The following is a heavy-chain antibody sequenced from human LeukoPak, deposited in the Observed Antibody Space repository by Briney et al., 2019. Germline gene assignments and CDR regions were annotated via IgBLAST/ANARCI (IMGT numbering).Heavy chain of an antibody. Sequence: GASVKVSCKASGYTFTSYGISLVRQAPGQGLEWMGRISAYNGNTNYAQKLQGRVTMTTDTSTSTAYMELRSLRSDDTAVYYCARDIWFGGYLGGLFVYWGQRTLVTVSS. CDR2: ISAYNGNT. D-gene: IGHD3-10*01. V-gene: IGHV1-18*01. CDR3: ARDIWFGGYLGGLFVY. CDR1: GYTFTSYG. J-gene: IGHJ4*02.